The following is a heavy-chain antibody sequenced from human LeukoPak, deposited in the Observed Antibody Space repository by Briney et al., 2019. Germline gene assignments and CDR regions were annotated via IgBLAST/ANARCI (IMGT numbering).Heavy chain of an antibody. CDR1: GYTFTDYD. V-gene: IGHV1-8*01. J-gene: IGHJ4*02. CDR2: TNPISGNT. D-gene: IGHD3-22*01. Sequence: ASVKVSCKTSGYTFTDYDVYWVRQATGQGLEWVGWTNPISGNTGYAQKFQDRVTVTRSTSISTAYMELSSLTSEDTAVYYCARGRYYDSSGLADYWGQGTLVTVSS. CDR3: ARGRYYDSSGLADY.